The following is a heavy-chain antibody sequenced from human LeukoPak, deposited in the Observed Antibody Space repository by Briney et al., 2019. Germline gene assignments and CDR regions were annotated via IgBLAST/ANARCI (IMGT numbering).Heavy chain of an antibody. CDR2: IRSKAYGGTT. J-gene: IGHJ4*02. Sequence: GRSLRLSCTASGFTFGDYAMSWVRQAPGKGLEWVGFIRSKAYGGTTEYAASVKGRFTISRDDSKTIAYLQVNSMKTEDTAVYYCTRDYSSYEDFGDYWGQGTLVTFSS. V-gene: IGHV3-49*04. CDR3: TRDYSSYEDFGDY. D-gene: IGHD4-11*01. CDR1: GFTFGDYA.